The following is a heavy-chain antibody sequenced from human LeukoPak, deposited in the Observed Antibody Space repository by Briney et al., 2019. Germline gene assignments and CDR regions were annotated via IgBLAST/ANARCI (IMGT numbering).Heavy chain of an antibody. V-gene: IGHV3-23*01. D-gene: IGHD1-1*01. Sequence: GGSLRLPCAASGFTFSSYAMSWVRQPPGKGLEWVSVISSSGATTYYPDSVKGRFTISRDNSKNTVYLQMNSLRAEDTAVYYCAKASRNDRGGPVMFDYWGQETLVTVSS. CDR1: GFTFSSYA. CDR3: AKASRNDRGGPVMFDY. CDR2: ISSSGATT. J-gene: IGHJ4*02.